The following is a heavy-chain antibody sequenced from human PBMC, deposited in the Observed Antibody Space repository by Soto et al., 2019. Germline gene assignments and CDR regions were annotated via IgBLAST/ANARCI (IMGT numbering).Heavy chain of an antibody. J-gene: IGHJ4*02. V-gene: IGHV3-23*01. D-gene: IGHD2-21*02. CDR1: GFTFSSYA. Sequence: GGSLRLSCAASGFTFSSYAMSWVRQAPGKGLEWVSAISGSGGSTYYADSVKGRFTISRDNSKNTLYLQMNSLRAEDTAVYYCAKDRAKYCGGDCSLDYWGQGTLVTVSS. CDR2: ISGSGGST. CDR3: AKDRAKYCGGDCSLDY.